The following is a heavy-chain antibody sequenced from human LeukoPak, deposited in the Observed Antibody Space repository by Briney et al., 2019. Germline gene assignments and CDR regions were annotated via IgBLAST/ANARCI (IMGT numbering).Heavy chain of an antibody. CDR3: ARDGQETYGSGSFLPSQAFDY. J-gene: IGHJ4*02. D-gene: IGHD3-10*01. V-gene: IGHV3-30-3*01. CDR1: GFTFSSYA. Sequence: GGSLRLSCAASGFTFSSYAMHWVRQAPGKGLEWVAVISYDGSNKYYAGSVKGRFTISRDKSKNTLYLQMNSLRAEDTAVYYCARDGQETYGSGSFLPSQAFDYWGQGTLVTVSS. CDR2: ISYDGSNK.